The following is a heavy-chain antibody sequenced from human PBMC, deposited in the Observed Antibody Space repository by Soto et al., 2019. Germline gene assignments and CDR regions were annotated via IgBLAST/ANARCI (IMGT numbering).Heavy chain of an antibody. CDR1: GFTFSSSA. CDR2: IASSGGNT. D-gene: IGHD2-15*01. J-gene: IGHJ4*02. V-gene: IGHV3-23*01. Sequence: EVQLLESGGGLVQPGGSLRLSCAASGFTFSSSAMSWVRQAPGKGLEWVSTIASSGGNTDYVDSVKGRFTISRDNSKNTLNLQMNSLRAEDTAIYYCANIDLTLFTATPSFDFWGQGTLVTVSS. CDR3: ANIDLTLFTATPSFDF.